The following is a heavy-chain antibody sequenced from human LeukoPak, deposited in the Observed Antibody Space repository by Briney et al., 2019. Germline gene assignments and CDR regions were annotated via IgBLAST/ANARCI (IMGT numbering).Heavy chain of an antibody. CDR1: GGTFSRYA. J-gene: IGHJ5*02. Sequence: ASVKVSCKASGGTFSRYAISWVRQAPGQGLEWMGGIIPIFGTANYAQKFQGRVTITADKSTSTAYMELSSLRSEDTAVYYCASNYGSGTGGFDPWGQGTLVTVSS. D-gene: IGHD3-10*01. CDR2: IIPIFGTA. V-gene: IGHV1-69*06. CDR3: ASNYGSGTGGFDP.